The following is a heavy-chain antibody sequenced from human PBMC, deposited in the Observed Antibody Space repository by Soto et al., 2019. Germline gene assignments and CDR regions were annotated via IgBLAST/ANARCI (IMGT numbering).Heavy chain of an antibody. CDR2: ITSSTTI. D-gene: IGHD1-1*01. CDR3: ARQGNGAGDV. J-gene: IGHJ6*02. V-gene: IGHV3-48*02. CDR1: GLTFSTYG. Sequence: LVESGGGLVQPGGSLRLSCEASGLTFSTYGFNWVRQAPGKGLEWVSYITSSTTIYYADSVRGRFTTSRDNAKNSLYLRMNSLRDEDTAVYYCARQGNGAGDVWGQGTTVTVSS.